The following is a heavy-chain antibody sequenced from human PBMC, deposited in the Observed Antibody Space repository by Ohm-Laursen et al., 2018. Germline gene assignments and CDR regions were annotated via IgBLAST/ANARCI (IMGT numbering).Heavy chain of an antibody. J-gene: IGHJ4*02. CDR1: GFTFSDHY. CDR3: ARAFYGTSGYYDY. V-gene: IGHV3-11*01. D-gene: IGHD3-22*01. CDR2: ITPSDTT. Sequence: LSLTCAASGFTFSDHYMSWIRQSPGKGLEWISYITPSDTTYYADSVKGRFTISRDNAKNSLFLQMNSLRAEDTAVYYCARAFYGTSGYYDYWGQGVLVTVSS.